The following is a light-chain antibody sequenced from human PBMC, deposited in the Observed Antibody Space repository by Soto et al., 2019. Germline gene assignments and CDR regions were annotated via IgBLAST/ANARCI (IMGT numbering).Light chain of an antibody. Sequence: QSVLTQPPSASGNPGQTVTISCSGSSSNIGINYVYWYQQLPGTAPKLLIYRNSQRPSGIPDRFSGSKSGTSASLAISGLRSEDEADSDCEAWDDSLGSHAVFGGGTQLTVL. CDR2: RNS. J-gene: IGLJ7*01. V-gene: IGLV1-47*01. CDR1: SSNIGINY. CDR3: EAWDDSLGSHAV.